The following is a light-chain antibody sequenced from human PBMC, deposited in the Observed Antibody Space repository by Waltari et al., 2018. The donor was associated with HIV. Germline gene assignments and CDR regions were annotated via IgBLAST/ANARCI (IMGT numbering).Light chain of an antibody. CDR1: ALPKKY. J-gene: IGLJ3*02. V-gene: IGLV3-25*03. CDR3: QATDFDGTWV. CDR2: KDI. Sequence: SYDLTQTPSLSVSPGQTARINCSRGALPKKYSSWYRQKAGQAPVLLIYKDIERPSGIPERISGSRSGTGITLTISGVQAEDEGDYFCQATDFDGTWVFGGGTRLTVL.